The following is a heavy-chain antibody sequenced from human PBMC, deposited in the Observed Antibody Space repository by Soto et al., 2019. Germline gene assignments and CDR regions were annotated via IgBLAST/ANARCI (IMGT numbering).Heavy chain of an antibody. J-gene: IGHJ3*02. V-gene: IGHV3-30*07. D-gene: IGHD3-16*01. Sequence: DSVKGRISISRDNSKNTVYVQMNRLRAEDTAVYYCARVFDDIWETSPGLDAFDIWGQGTMVTVSS. CDR3: ARVFDDIWETSPGLDAFDI.